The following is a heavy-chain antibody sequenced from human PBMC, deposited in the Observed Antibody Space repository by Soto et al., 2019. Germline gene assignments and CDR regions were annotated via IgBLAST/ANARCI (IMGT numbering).Heavy chain of an antibody. J-gene: IGHJ5*02. CDR3: ARVLGSSWYDWFDP. D-gene: IGHD6-13*01. V-gene: IGHV4-38-2*01. Sequence: PSETLSLTCAVSGYSITSGYYWGWIRQPPGMGLEWIGSIYHSGSTSYNPSLRSRVTISVVTSKNQFSLKLSSVTAADTAVYYCARVLGSSWYDWFDPWGQGTLVTVSS. CDR2: IYHSGST. CDR1: GYSITSGYY.